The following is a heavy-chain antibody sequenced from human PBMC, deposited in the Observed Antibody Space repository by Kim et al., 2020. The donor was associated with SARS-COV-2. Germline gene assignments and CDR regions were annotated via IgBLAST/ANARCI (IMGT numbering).Heavy chain of an antibody. CDR1: GGSISSYY. V-gene: IGHV4-59*13. CDR2: MYSGTT. D-gene: IGHD2-15*01. CDR3: ARDGGYPLGAFDI. J-gene: IGHJ3*02. Sequence: SETLSLTCTVSGGSISSYYWSWIRQSPGKGLEWIGQMYSGTTNHNPSLKSRVTISVDTSKNQSSLKLSSVTAADTAVYYCARDGGYPLGAFDIWGQGTLVTVSS.